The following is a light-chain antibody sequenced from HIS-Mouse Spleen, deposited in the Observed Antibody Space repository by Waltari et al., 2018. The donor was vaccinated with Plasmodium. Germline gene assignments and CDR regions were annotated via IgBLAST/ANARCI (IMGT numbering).Light chain of an antibody. CDR2: GAS. J-gene: IGKJ4*01. V-gene: IGKV3-15*01. CDR3: QQYNNWPLT. Sequence: EIVMTQSPATLSVSPGERATLSCRASQRFSSNLAWYQQKPGQAPMLLIYGASTRATGIPSSCSCSGSGTEFTLTISSMQSEDFAVYYCQQYNNWPLTFGGGTKVEIK. CDR1: QRFSSN.